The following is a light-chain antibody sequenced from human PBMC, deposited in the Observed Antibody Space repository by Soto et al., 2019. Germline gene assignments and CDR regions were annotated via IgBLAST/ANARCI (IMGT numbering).Light chain of an antibody. CDR2: GVS. J-gene: IGKJ2*01. V-gene: IGKV3-15*01. CDR1: QNIRSN. Sequence: EIVMTQSPATLSVSPGERATLSCRASQNIRSNLAWYQQKPGQAPRLLMYGVSTRATGIPARFSGSGSGTEFTLTINSLQSEDVAVYYCKHYNTWPGFGQGTKLEIK. CDR3: KHYNTWPG.